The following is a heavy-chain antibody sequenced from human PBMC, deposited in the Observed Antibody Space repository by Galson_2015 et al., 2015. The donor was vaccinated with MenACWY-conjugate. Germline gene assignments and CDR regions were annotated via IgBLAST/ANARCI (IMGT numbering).Heavy chain of an antibody. CDR1: GGTFTTFG. J-gene: IGHJ6*02. CDR2: VIPILGEV. CDR3: AGGVAGGYNYYGLAG. V-gene: IGHV1-69*04. Sequence: SVKVSCKASGGTFTTFGISWVRQAPGQGLECVGRVIPILGEVTYAQEFQGRVTITADKSTGTAYMELSSLRSDDTAVYYCAGGVAGGYNYYGLAGWGQGTSDIVSS. D-gene: IGHD3-16*01.